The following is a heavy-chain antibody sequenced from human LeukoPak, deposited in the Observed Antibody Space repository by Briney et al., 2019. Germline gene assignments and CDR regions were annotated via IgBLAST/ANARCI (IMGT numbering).Heavy chain of an antibody. J-gene: IGHJ4*02. V-gene: IGHV4-59*01. CDR1: GGSLRGYY. Sequence: SGALSLTCPFSGGSLRGYYWSWIRQPPGKGLEGIGYIYYSLSSNYNPSLKSRVTISVDTSKNQFSLKLSSVTAADTAVYYCARVVTTVTTIYFDYWGQGTMVTVSS. CDR3: ARVVTTVTTIYFDY. D-gene: IGHD4-17*01. CDR2: IYYSLSS.